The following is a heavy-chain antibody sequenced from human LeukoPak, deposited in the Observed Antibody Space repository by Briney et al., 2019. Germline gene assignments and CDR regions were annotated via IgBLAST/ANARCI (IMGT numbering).Heavy chain of an antibody. CDR1: GFTFSHHG. J-gene: IGHJ4*02. Sequence: GSLRLSCAASGFTFSHHGIHWVRQAPGKGLKWVAFIRSDGGDKSYADSVKGRFTISRDNSKNTLYLQMNSLRAEDTAVYYCATRAGGSYYGEDYFDYWGQGSLVTVSS. CDR3: ATRAGGSYYGEDYFDY. CDR2: IRSDGGDK. V-gene: IGHV3-30*02. D-gene: IGHD1-26*01.